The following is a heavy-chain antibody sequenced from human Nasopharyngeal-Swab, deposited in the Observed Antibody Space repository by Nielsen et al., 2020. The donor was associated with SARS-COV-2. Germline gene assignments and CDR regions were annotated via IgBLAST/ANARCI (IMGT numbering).Heavy chain of an antibody. Sequence: GSLRLSCAASGFTFSSYWMSWIRQPAGKGLEWIGRIYTSGCTNYNPSLKSRVTISVDTSKNQFSLKLSSVTAADTAVYYCARDQYCSGGSCTVFDYWGQGTLVTVSS. CDR2: IYTSGCT. V-gene: IGHV4-4*07. CDR1: GFTFSSYW. CDR3: ARDQYCSGGSCTVFDY. J-gene: IGHJ4*02. D-gene: IGHD2-15*01.